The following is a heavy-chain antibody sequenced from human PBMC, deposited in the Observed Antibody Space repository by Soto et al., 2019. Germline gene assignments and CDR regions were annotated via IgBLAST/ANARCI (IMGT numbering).Heavy chain of an antibody. D-gene: IGHD3-3*01. Sequence: ASVKVSCKVSGYTLTELSMHWVRQAPGKGLEWMGGFDPEDGETIYAQKFQGRVTMTEDTSTDTAYMELSSLRSEDTAVYYCATNGDFWSGYYFDYWGQGTLVTVSS. J-gene: IGHJ4*02. CDR3: ATNGDFWSGYYFDY. CDR1: GYTLTELS. CDR2: FDPEDGET. V-gene: IGHV1-24*01.